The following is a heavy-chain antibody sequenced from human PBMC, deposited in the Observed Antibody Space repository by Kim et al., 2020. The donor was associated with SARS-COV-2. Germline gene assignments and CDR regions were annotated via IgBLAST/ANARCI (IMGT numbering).Heavy chain of an antibody. CDR2: ISSSSSYI. J-gene: IGHJ4*02. CDR3: ARTVLINYDFWSGYYNDPGY. D-gene: IGHD3-3*01. V-gene: IGHV3-21*01. Sequence: GGSLRLSCAASGFTFSSYSMNWVRQAPGKGLEWVSSISSSSSYIYYVDSVKGRFTISRDNAKNSLYLQMNSLRAEDTAVYYCARTVLINYDFWSGYYNDPGYWGQGTLVTVSS. CDR1: GFTFSSYS.